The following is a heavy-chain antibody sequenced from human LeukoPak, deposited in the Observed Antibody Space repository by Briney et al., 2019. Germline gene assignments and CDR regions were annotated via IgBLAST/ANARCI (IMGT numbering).Heavy chain of an antibody. Sequence: GGSLRLSCAASGFTFSSYGMHWVRQAPGKGLEWVAFIRYDGSNKYYADSVRGRIPISRDNSKNTLYLQMNSLRAEDTAVYYCAKDVVPPYSSGWYGFDYWGQGTLVTVSS. J-gene: IGHJ4*02. CDR3: AKDVVPPYSSGWYGFDY. V-gene: IGHV3-30*02. CDR2: IRYDGSNK. D-gene: IGHD6-19*01. CDR1: GFTFSSYG.